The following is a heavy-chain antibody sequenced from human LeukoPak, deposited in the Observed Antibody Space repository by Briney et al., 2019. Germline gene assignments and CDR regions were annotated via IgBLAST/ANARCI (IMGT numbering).Heavy chain of an antibody. Sequence: GGSLRLSCAASGFTFSDHSTTWVRQTPGKGLEWVSVIFGNGVKTYYADSLKSRFTISRDNSKSTLYLQMNSLRADDTAVYYCARVGDWSNYFGMDAWGQRTTVSVSS. J-gene: IGHJ6*02. CDR1: GFTFSDHS. D-gene: IGHD3-16*01. CDR3: ARVGDWSNYFGMDA. CDR2: IFGNGVKT. V-gene: IGHV3-23*01.